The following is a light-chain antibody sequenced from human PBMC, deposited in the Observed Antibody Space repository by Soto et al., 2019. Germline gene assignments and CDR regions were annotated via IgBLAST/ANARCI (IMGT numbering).Light chain of an antibody. J-gene: IGKJ4*01. Sequence: EIVLTQSPATLSLSPGERATLSCRASQSVRSYVAWYQQKPGQAPRLLIYDASNRATGIPARFSGSGSGTDFTLAISSLQPEDFATYYCQQANSFPLTFGGGTKVDIK. CDR3: QQANSFPLT. CDR2: DAS. V-gene: IGKV3-11*01. CDR1: QSVRSY.